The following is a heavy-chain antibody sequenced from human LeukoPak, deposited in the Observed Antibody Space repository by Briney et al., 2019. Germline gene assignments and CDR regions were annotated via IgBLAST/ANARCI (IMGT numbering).Heavy chain of an antibody. V-gene: IGHV1-69*04. Sequence: SVKVSCKTSGGTFSSYAISWVRQAPGQGLEWMGRIIPILGIANYAQKFQGRVTITADKSTSTAYMELSSLRSEDTAVYYCARVLYYYDSSGYPYFDYWGQGTLVTVSS. J-gene: IGHJ4*02. CDR3: ARVLYYYDSSGYPYFDY. CDR2: IIPILGIA. D-gene: IGHD3-22*01. CDR1: GGTFSSYA.